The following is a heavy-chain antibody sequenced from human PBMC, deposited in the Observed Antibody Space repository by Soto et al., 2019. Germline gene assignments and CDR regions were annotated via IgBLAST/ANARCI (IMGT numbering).Heavy chain of an antibody. V-gene: IGHV4-31*03. Sequence: SETLSLTCTVSGGSVNSGGSYWNWIRQHPGKGLEWIGSIYYSGTTFYSPSFKTRVTISLDTSKYQFSLNLASMTAADTAVYYCARVRDAKGVGRFDYWGEATLVTV. D-gene: IGHD1-26*01. CDR3: ARVRDAKGVGRFDY. J-gene: IGHJ4*02. CDR1: GGSVNSGGSY. CDR2: IYYSGTT.